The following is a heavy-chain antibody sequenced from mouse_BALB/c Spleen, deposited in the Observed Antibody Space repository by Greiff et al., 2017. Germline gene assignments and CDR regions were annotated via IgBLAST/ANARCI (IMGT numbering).Heavy chain of an antibody. J-gene: IGHJ4*01. V-gene: IGHV1-53*01. Sequence: QVQLQQSGAELVKPGASVKLSCKASGYTFTSYYMYWVKQRPGQGLEWIGEINPSNGGTNFNEKFKGKATLTADKSSSTAYMQLSSLTSENSAVYFCARELGRGFYAMDYWGQGTSVTVSS. CDR2: INPSNGGT. CDR3: ARELGRGFYAMDY. CDR1: GYTFTSYY.